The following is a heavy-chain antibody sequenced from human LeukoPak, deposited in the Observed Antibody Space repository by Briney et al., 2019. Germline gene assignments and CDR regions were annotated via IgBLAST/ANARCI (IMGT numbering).Heavy chain of an antibody. J-gene: IGHJ3*02. CDR2: MGPNNGNT. CDR3: ARGRKTGPRVAVDI. CDR1: GYTFTSYD. Sequence: GASVKVSCRASGYTFTSYDINWVRQATGQGLEWMGWMGPNNGNTGYAQKFQGRVTMTRNTSISTAYMELSSLRSEDTAVYYCARGRKTGPRVAVDIWGQGTMVTVSS. V-gene: IGHV1-8*01.